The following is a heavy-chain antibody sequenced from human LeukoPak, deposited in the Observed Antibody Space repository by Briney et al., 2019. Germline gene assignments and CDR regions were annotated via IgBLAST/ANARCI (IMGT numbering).Heavy chain of an antibody. V-gene: IGHV3-33*01. J-gene: IGHJ4*02. CDR2: IWYDGSNK. Sequence: GGSLRLSCAGSGITFSSYGMHWVRQAPGKGLEWVAVIWYDGSNKYYADSVKGRFTISRDNSKNTLYLQMNSLRAEDTAVYYCATSLYYDSSGYYRDFDYWGQGTLVTVSS. D-gene: IGHD3-22*01. CDR3: ATSLYYDSSGYYRDFDY. CDR1: GITFSSYG.